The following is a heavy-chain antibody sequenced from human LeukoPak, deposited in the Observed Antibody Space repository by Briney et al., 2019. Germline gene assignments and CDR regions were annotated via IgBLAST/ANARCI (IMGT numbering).Heavy chain of an antibody. CDR1: GYTFTSHD. D-gene: IGHD6-13*01. CDR2: MNPNSGNI. Sequence: ASVKVSCKASGYTFTSHDIHWVRQATGQGLEWMGWMNPNSGNIGYAQKFQGRITMTRENSITTAYMELSSLRSEDTAVYYRARGVRHEGYWFDPWGQGTLVTVSS. V-gene: IGHV1-8*01. CDR3: ARGVRHEGYWFDP. J-gene: IGHJ5*02.